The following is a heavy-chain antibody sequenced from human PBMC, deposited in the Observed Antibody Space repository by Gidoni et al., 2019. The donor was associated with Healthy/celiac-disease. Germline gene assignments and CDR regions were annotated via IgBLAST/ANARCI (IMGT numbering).Heavy chain of an antibody. J-gene: IGHJ5*02. D-gene: IGHD1-26*01. CDR2: INHSGST. CDR3: ARGEEEPLASNWFDP. V-gene: IGHV4-34*01. CDR1: GGSFSGYY. Sequence: QVQLQQWGAGLLKPSETLSLTCAVYGGSFSGYYWSWIRQPPGKGLEWIGEINHSGSTNYNPSLKSRVTISVDTSKNQFSLKLSSVTAADTAVYYCARGEEEPLASNWFDPWGQGTLVTVSS.